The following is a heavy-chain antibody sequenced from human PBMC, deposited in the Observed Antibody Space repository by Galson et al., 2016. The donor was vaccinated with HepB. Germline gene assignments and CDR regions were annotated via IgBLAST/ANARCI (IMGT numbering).Heavy chain of an antibody. D-gene: IGHD6-19*01. J-gene: IGHJ4*02. CDR3: AKDKTSGYSSGWYYFDY. Sequence: SLRLSCAASGFSLAEYAIHWVRQSPGKGLEWVSGISWNGRTLGYADSVKGRFTISKDYAKNSLYLQMNSLRPDDTALYYCAKDKTSGYSSGWYYFDYWGQGTLVTVSS. V-gene: IGHV3-9*01. CDR2: ISWNGRTL. CDR1: GFSLAEYA.